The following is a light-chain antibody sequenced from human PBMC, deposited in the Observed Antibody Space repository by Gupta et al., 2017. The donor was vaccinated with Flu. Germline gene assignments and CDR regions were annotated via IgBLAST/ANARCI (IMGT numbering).Light chain of an antibody. Sequence: QSALTQPLSVSGSPGQSVTISCTGTGSDVGTYNRVSWYRQPPGTAPKLIIYEVSNRPSGVPGRFSGSKSGNTASLTISGLQGEDEADYYCSSYATIYTFVFGTGTKVTVL. V-gene: IGLV2-18*02. J-gene: IGLJ1*01. CDR1: GSDVGTYNR. CDR2: EVS. CDR3: SSYATIYTFV.